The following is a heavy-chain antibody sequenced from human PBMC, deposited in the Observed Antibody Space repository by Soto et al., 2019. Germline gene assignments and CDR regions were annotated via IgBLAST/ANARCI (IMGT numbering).Heavy chain of an antibody. CDR1: GGSVSSGSYY. J-gene: IGHJ4*02. CDR3: ARGESIAAAVNYFDY. CDR2: IYYSGST. V-gene: IGHV4-61*01. D-gene: IGHD6-13*01. Sequence: PSETLSLTCTVSGGSVSSGSYYWSWIRQPPGKGLEWIGYIYYSGSTNYNPSLKSRVTISVDTSKNQFSPKLSSVTAADTAVYYCARGESIAAAVNYFDYWGQGTLVTVSS.